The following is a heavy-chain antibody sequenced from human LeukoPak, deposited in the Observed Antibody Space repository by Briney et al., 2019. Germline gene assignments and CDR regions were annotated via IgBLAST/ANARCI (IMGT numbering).Heavy chain of an antibody. CDR1: GFTFSSYT. V-gene: IGHV3-30-3*01. CDR3: ARGDYGDYY. J-gene: IGHJ4*02. D-gene: IGHD4-17*01. CDR2: ISYVGSNK. Sequence: GGSLRLSCAASGFTFSSYTMHWLRQAPGKGLEWVAVISYVGSNKYYADSVKGRFTISRDNSKNTLYLQMNSLRAEDTAVYYCARGDYGDYYWGQGTLVTVSS.